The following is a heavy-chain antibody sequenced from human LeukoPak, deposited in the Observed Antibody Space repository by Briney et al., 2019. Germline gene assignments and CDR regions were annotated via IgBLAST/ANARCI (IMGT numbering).Heavy chain of an antibody. CDR2: INTDNQNA. CDR3: ARDNGGSRDY. J-gene: IGHJ4*02. D-gene: IGHD1-26*01. V-gene: IGHV1-18*01. CDR1: GYTFTSYG. Sequence: ASVKVSCKASGYTFTSYGISWVRQAPEQGLEWMGWINTDNQNAENAEQFQGRVTLTADTSTSTAYMELRSLTFDDTGVYYCARDNGGSRDYWGQGTLVTVSS.